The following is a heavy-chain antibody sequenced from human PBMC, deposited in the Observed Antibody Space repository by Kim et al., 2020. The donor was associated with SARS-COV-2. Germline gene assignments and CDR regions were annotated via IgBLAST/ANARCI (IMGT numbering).Heavy chain of an antibody. CDR2: IKEDGSEA. CDR1: GFIIRTFW. V-gene: IGHV3-7*01. CDR3: MRDPGTY. Sequence: GGSLRLSCVASGFIIRTFWMTWVRQPPGKGLEWVGNIKEDGSEANYADSVKGRFTISRENAKNSLYLQMNSLRAEDTAVYYCMRDPGTYWSHGTLVIVSS. D-gene: IGHD3-10*01. J-gene: IGHJ4*01.